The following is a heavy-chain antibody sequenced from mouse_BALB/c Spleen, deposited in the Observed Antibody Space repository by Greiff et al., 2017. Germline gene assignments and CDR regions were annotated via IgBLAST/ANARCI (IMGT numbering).Heavy chain of an antibody. D-gene: IGHD1-1*01. J-gene: IGHJ2*01. CDR2: IDPENGDT. V-gene: IGHV14-4*02. CDR1: GFNIKDTY. CDR3: NAWGLLYGYFDY. Sequence: EVQLQQSGAELVKPGASVKLSCTASGFNIKDTYMHWVKQRPEQGLEWIGWIDPENGDTEYAPKFQGKATMTADTSSNTAYLQLSSLTSEDTAVYYCNAWGLLYGYFDYWGQGTTLTVSS.